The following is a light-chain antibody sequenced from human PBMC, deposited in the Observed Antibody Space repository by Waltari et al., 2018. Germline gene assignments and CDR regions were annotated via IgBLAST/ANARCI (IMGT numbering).Light chain of an antibody. Sequence: DIEMPQSPSSSSACVGDRVTISCRASQSVGTWLAWYQQKSGKAPKLLIYMASSLESGVPSRFSGSGSGTDFTLTISSLQPDDFATYSCQQYSSFSTFGQGTKV. J-gene: IGKJ2*01. CDR1: QSVGTW. CDR3: QQYSSFST. V-gene: IGKV1-5*03. CDR2: MAS.